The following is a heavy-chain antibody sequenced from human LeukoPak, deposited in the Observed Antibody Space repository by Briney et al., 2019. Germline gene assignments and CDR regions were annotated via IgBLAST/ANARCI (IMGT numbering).Heavy chain of an antibody. J-gene: IGHJ3*02. CDR2: INPNSGGT. Sequence: ASVKVSCKACGYTFTGYYMHWVRQAPGQGLEWMGRINPNSGGTNYEQKFRGRVTMTMDRSMRTAHMGLSRLRSDDTAVYYCARDPVYYDSSGYNDAFDIWGQGTMVTVS. CDR1: GYTFTGYY. V-gene: IGHV1-2*06. CDR3: ARDPVYYDSSGYNDAFDI. D-gene: IGHD3-22*01.